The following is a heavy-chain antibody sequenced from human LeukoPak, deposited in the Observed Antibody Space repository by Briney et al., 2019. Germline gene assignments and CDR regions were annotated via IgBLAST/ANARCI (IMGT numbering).Heavy chain of an antibody. CDR3: ARHMVITPFDS. D-gene: IGHD4/OR15-4a*01. CDR2: ISASGNII. Sequence: PGGSLRLSCVASGFPFRDYYFSWVRQAPGQGLEWLSFISASGNIIHYEDSVKGCFTISRDDAKNSVFLQMDSLRTEDTALYYCARHMVITPFDSWGQGTLVTVSS. CDR1: GFPFRDYY. J-gene: IGHJ4*02. V-gene: IGHV3-11*01.